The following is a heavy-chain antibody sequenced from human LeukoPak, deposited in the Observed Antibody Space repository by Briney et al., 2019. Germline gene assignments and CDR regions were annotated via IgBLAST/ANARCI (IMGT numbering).Heavy chain of an antibody. J-gene: IGHJ6*03. CDR1: GFTFSSYW. CDR2: IKQDGSEK. D-gene: IGHD3-10*01. V-gene: IGHV3-7*01. CDR3: ARDYYGSGSTGHYYYYMDV. Sequence: GGSLRLSCAASGFTFSSYWMHWVRQAPGKGLEWVANIKQDGSEKYYVDSVKGRFTISRDNAKNSLYLQMNSLRAEDTAVYYCARDYYGSGSTGHYYYYMDVWGKGTTVTISS.